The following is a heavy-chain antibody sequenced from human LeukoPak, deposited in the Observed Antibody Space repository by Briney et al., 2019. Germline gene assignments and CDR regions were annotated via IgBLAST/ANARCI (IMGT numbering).Heavy chain of an antibody. CDR3: ARYDSRGSASTKFDY. D-gene: IGHD3-3*01. CDR2: IYGRAST. CDR1: GYSLGKNYY. V-gene: IGHV4-38-2*01. Sequence: PSETLSLTCAVSGYSLGKNYYWGWVRQSPGKGPEWLGRIYGRASTSYNPSLMNRVTMSVDTSKNHFSLQLTSVTAADTAVYYCARYDSRGSASTKFDYWGPGIQVTVSS. J-gene: IGHJ4*02.